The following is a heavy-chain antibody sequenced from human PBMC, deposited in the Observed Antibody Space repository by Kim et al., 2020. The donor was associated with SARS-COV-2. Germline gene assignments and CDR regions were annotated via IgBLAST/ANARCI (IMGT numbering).Heavy chain of an antibody. Sequence: SETLSLTCTVSGGSISSGGYYWSWIRQHPGKGLEWIGYIYYSGSTYYNPSLKSRVTISVDTSKNQFSLKLRSVTAADTAVYYCARDRFRYYDFWSGYYTVNEGGYYYGMDVWGQGTTVTISS. V-gene: IGHV4-31*03. CDR2: IYYSGST. J-gene: IGHJ6*02. D-gene: IGHD3-3*01. CDR1: GGSISSGGYY. CDR3: ARDRFRYYDFWSGYYTVNEGGYYYGMDV.